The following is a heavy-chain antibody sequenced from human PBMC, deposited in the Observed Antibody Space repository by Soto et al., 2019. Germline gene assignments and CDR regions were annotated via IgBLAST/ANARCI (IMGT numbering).Heavy chain of an antibody. CDR1: GYSFTSYW. J-gene: IGHJ4*02. CDR3: ARGPEEQQLPLGGVDY. D-gene: IGHD6-13*01. Sequence: GESLKISCKGSGYSFTSYWIGWVRQMPGKGLEWMGIIYPGDSDTRYSPSFQGQVTISADKSISTAYLQWSSLKASDTAMYYCARGPEEQQLPLGGVDYWGQGTLVTVSS. V-gene: IGHV5-51*01. CDR2: IYPGDSDT.